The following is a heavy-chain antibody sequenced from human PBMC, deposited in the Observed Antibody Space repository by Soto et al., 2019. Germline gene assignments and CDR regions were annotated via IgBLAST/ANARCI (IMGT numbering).Heavy chain of an antibody. Sequence: QVQLVESGGGVVQPGRSLRLSCAASGFTFRSYGMHWVRQAPGKGLEWVAVIWYDGSNKYYADSVKGRFTISRDNSKNTLYLQMNSLRAEDTAVYYCASGSYNYYYGMDVWGQGTTVTVSS. J-gene: IGHJ6*02. D-gene: IGHD1-26*01. CDR3: ASGSYNYYYGMDV. CDR2: IWYDGSNK. V-gene: IGHV3-33*01. CDR1: GFTFRSYG.